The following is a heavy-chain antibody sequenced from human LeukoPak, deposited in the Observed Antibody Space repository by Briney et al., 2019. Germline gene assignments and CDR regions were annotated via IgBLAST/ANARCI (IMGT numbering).Heavy chain of an antibody. CDR3: ARAGRDGYNFSY. CDR1: GGSISSSSYY. D-gene: IGHD5-24*01. V-gene: IGHV4-39*07. J-gene: IGHJ4*02. Sequence: PSETLSLTCTVSGGSISSSSYYWGWIRQPPGKGLEWNGSIYYSGSTYYNPSLKSRVTISVDTSKNQFSLKLSSVTAADRAVYYCARAGRDGYNFSYGGQGTLVSVSS. CDR2: IYYSGST.